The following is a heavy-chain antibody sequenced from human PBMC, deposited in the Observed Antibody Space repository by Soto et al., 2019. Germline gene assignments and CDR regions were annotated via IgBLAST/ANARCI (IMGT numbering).Heavy chain of an antibody. Sequence: GASVKVSCKASGYTFTSYYMHWVRQAPGQGLEWMGIINPSGGSTSYAQKFQGRVTMTRDTSTSTVYMELNSLRSEDTAVYYCARDPLYYYDSSGSYYYYYGMDVWGQGTTVIVSS. CDR1: GYTFTSYY. J-gene: IGHJ6*02. V-gene: IGHV1-46*01. D-gene: IGHD3-22*01. CDR2: INPSGGST. CDR3: ARDPLYYYDSSGSYYYYYGMDV.